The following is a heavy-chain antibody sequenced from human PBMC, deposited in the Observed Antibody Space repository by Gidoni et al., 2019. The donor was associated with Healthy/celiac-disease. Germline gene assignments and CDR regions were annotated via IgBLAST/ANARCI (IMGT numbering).Heavy chain of an antibody. CDR2: ISGSVGST. J-gene: IGHJ4*02. CDR1: GFTFSSYA. V-gene: IGHV3-23*01. D-gene: IGHD5-18*01. Sequence: EVQLLESGGGLVQPGGSLRLSCAASGFTFSSYAMSWVRQAPGKGLGWVSAISGSVGSTYYADSVKGRFTISRDNSKNTLYLQMNSLRAEDTAVYYCAKDGRPRPSYGFVSDYWGQGTLVTVSS. CDR3: AKDGRPRPSYGFVSDY.